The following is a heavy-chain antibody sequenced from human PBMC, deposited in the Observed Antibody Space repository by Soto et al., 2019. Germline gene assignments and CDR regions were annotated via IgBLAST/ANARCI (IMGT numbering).Heavy chain of an antibody. CDR3: AKDLPPFCTGGGCKSDASDI. V-gene: IGHV3-30*18. Sequence: QVQVVESGGGVVQPGRSLRLSCAASGFTFSNYAMHWVRQAPGKGLEWVAVIAYDGSNKHYADSVKGRFTISRDNSKNTLYLQMNSLRAEDTGVYYCAKDLPPFCTGGGCKSDASDIWGQGTMVTVSS. CDR2: IAYDGSNK. D-gene: IGHD2-8*02. CDR1: GFTFSNYA. J-gene: IGHJ3*02.